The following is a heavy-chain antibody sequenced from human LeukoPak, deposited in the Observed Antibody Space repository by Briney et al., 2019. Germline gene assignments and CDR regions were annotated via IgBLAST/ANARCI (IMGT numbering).Heavy chain of an antibody. Sequence: GASVKVSCKVSGDTLTELSLHWVRQAPGKGLEWMGRFDPEDGETIYARKFQGRVTMTEDTSTDTAYMELSSLRSEDTAVYFCAVSLTTGGYYGMDVWGQGTTVTVSS. D-gene: IGHD1-1*01. CDR3: AVSLTTGGYYGMDV. CDR2: FDPEDGET. J-gene: IGHJ6*02. V-gene: IGHV1-24*01. CDR1: GDTLTELS.